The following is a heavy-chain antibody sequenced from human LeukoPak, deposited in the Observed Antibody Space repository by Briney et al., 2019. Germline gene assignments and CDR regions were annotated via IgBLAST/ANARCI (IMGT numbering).Heavy chain of an antibody. V-gene: IGHV3-21*01. D-gene: IGHD3-22*01. CDR1: GFTFSSYS. CDR2: ISGSSGFI. CDR3: ARDYEGDL. J-gene: IGHJ5*02. Sequence: GGSLRLSCAASGFTFSSYSMNWVRQAPGKGLEWVSSISGSSGFIYYADSVKGRFTISRNNAMNSLYLQMDSLRGDDMAVYYCARDYEGDLWGQGTLVTVSS.